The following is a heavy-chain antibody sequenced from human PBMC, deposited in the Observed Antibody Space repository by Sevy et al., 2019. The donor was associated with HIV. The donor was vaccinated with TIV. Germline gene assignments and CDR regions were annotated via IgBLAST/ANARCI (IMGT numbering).Heavy chain of an antibody. CDR1: GYTLTELS. CDR2: FDPEDAKR. V-gene: IGHV1-24*01. Sequence: ASVKVSCKDSGYTLTELSMHWVRLTPGKGLEWMASFDPEDAKRVYSQKFQGRLSMTEDTSTHTAYMELSSLRSEDTAVYYCATTKDYYESSGDPFDYWGQGTLVTVSS. J-gene: IGHJ4*02. D-gene: IGHD3-22*01. CDR3: ATTKDYYESSGDPFDY.